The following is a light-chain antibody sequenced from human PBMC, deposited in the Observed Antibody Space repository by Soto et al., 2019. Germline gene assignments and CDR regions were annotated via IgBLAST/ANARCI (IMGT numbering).Light chain of an antibody. Sequence: DIQMTQSPSTLSASVGDRVTITCRASQSISSWLAWYQQKPGKAPKLLIYGASSLESGVPSRFSGSGSGTEFTLTISILQPDDFATYYCQQYNSYDMWSFGQGTKVDIK. CDR2: GAS. CDR1: QSISSW. V-gene: IGKV1-5*01. CDR3: QQYNSYDMWS. J-gene: IGKJ1*01.